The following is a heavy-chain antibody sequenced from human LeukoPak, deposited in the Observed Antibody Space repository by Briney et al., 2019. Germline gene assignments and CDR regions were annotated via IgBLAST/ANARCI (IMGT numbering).Heavy chain of an antibody. V-gene: IGHV4-59*01. Sequence: SETLSLTCTISGGSISSYYWSWIRQPPGKGLEWIGYIYYTGSTNHNPSLKSRVTISVDTSKNQFSLKLSSVTAADTAVYYCARHRLLWFGESNDAFDIWGQGTMVTVSS. CDR3: ARHRLLWFGESNDAFDI. CDR1: GGSISSYY. CDR2: IYYTGST. J-gene: IGHJ3*02. D-gene: IGHD3-10*01.